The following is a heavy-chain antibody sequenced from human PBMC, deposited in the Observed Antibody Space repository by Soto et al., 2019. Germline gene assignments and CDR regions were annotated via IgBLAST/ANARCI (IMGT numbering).Heavy chain of an antibody. J-gene: IGHJ3*02. V-gene: IGHV1-69*13. CDR3: ASPFYDSSGKSSFDI. CDR2: IIPIFGTA. Sequence: GASVKVSCKASGGTFSSYAISWVRQAPGQGLEWMGGIIPIFGTANYAQKFQGRVTITADESTSTAYMELSSLRSEDTAVYYCASPFYDSSGKSSFDIWRQGTMVTVSS. D-gene: IGHD3-22*01. CDR1: GGTFSSYA.